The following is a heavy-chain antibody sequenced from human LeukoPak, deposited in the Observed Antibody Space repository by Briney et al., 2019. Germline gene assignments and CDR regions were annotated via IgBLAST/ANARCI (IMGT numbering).Heavy chain of an antibody. CDR3: TKAPLRSCSGAFCYPFDY. D-gene: IGHD2-8*02. V-gene: IGHV3-23*01. J-gene: IGHJ4*02. Sequence: GGSLRLSCAASGFTFSNYAMSWVRQTPGKGLEWVAATVGGRPDTYHAESVKGRFTVSRDDSRDTLFLQMNRLSVDDTAIYYCTKAPLRSCSGAFCYPFDYWGQGTLVTVSS. CDR2: TVGGRPDT. CDR1: GFTFSNYA.